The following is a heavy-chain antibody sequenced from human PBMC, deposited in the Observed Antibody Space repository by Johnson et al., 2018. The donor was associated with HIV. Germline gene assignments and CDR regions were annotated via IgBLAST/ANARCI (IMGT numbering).Heavy chain of an antibody. J-gene: IGHJ3*02. D-gene: IGHD1-26*01. CDR1: GFTFSNAW. CDR2: IKTKVSVGTA. CDR3: ATICMGSNYYSAFDM. Sequence: VQLVESGGGLVQPGGSLRLSCAASGFTFSNAWMSWVRQVPGKGLEWIGRIKTKVSVGTAEYAAPVNARFTISRDDTKNTLYQQINSLETEDTAVYYCATICMGSNYYSAFDMWGQGTMVTVSS. V-gene: IGHV3-15*01.